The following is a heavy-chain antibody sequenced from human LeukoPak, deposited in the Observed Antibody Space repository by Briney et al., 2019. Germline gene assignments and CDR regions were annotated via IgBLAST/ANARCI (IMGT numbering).Heavy chain of an antibody. CDR2: INSDGSST. J-gene: IGHJ4*02. CDR1: GFTFSSYW. CDR3: ARSSGKLRLGELSPVSGLSY. Sequence: GGSLRLSCAASGFTFSSYWMHWVRQAPGKGLVWVSRINSDGSSTSYADSVKGRFTISRDNSKNTLYLQMNSLRAEDTAVYYCARSSGKLRLGELSPVSGLSYWGQGTLVTVSS. D-gene: IGHD3-16*02. V-gene: IGHV3-74*01.